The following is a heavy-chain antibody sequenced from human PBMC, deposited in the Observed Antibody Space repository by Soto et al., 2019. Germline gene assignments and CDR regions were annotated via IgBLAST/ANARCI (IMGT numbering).Heavy chain of an antibody. Sequence: PGGSLRLSCAASGFTFSSYAMHWVRQAPGKGLEWVAVISYDGSNKYYAASVKGRFTIPRDNSKNTLYLQMNSLRAEDTAVYYCARGPSSLTRFDYWGQGTLVTVSS. CDR3: ARGPSSLTRFDY. CDR1: GFTFSSYA. J-gene: IGHJ4*02. CDR2: ISYDGSNK. V-gene: IGHV3-30-3*01. D-gene: IGHD2-2*01.